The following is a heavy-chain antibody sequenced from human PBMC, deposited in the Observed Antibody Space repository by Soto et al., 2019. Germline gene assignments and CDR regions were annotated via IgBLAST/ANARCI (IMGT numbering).Heavy chain of an antibody. Sequence: QVQLQESGPGLVKPSETLSLTCTVSGVSISSSYWSWIRQSPGKGLEWIGYIFYSGATDYNPSLNSRVIITVDTSKSQCSLRLRSMTPADTAVYYCARVVVYSGHIHWFFDLWGRGTLVTVSS. J-gene: IGHJ2*01. V-gene: IGHV4-59*01. D-gene: IGHD1-26*01. CDR1: GVSISSSY. CDR3: ARVVVYSGHIHWFFDL. CDR2: IFYSGAT.